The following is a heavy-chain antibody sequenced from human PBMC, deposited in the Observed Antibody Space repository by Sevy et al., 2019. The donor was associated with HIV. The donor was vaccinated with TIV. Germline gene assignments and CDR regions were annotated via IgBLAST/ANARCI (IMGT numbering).Heavy chain of an antibody. J-gene: IGHJ4*02. V-gene: IGHV3-23*01. D-gene: IGHD6-13*01. CDR3: AKGAGSSWPRYYFDY. CDR2: ISVGGGNT. CDR1: GFTFSSYV. Sequence: GGSLRLSCAASGFTFSSYVMNWVRQAPGKGLEWVSGISVGGGNTYYADSVKGRFTISRDNSKNTLYLQMNSLRAEDTAVYYCAKGAGSSWPRYYFDYWGQGTLVTVSS.